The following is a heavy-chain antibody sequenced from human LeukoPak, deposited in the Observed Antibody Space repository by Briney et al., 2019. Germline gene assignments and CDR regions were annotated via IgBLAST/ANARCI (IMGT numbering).Heavy chain of an antibody. V-gene: IGHV4-59*01. CDR2: IYYSGST. CDR1: GGSFSGYY. CDR3: ARFHSSRDFDY. D-gene: IGHD6-6*01. J-gene: IGHJ4*02. Sequence: SETLSLTCAVYGGSFSGYYWSWIRQPPGKGLEWIGYIYYSGSTNYNPSLKSRVTISVDTSKNQFSLKLSSVTAADTAVYYCARFHSSRDFDYWGQGTLVTVSS.